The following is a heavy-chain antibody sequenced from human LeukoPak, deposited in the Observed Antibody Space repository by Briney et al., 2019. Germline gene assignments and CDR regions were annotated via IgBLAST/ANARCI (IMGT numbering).Heavy chain of an antibody. CDR3: ARSRSSGWTYTAFDT. J-gene: IGHJ3*02. CDR1: GGSISSSSYY. D-gene: IGHD6-19*01. V-gene: IGHV4-39*07. CDR2: SYYSGST. Sequence: TSETLSLTCTVSGGSISSSSYYWGWIRQPPGKGLEWIGSSYYSGSTYYNPSLKSRVTISVDTSKNQFSLSLSSVTAADTAFYYCARSRSSGWTYTAFDTWGQGTMVTVSS.